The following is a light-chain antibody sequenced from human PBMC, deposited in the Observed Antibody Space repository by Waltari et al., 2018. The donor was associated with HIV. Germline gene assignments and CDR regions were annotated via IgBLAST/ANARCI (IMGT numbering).Light chain of an antibody. V-gene: IGLV2-14*01. CDR3: SSYTSSSTVV. CDR1: RSDVGGYNY. CDR2: EVS. J-gene: IGLJ2*01. Sequence: QSALTQPASVSGSPGQSITISCTATRSDVGGYNYVPWYQQHPGKAPKLMIYEVSNRPSGVSNRFSGSKSGNTASLTISGLQAEDEADYYCSSYTSSSTVVFGGGTKLTVL.